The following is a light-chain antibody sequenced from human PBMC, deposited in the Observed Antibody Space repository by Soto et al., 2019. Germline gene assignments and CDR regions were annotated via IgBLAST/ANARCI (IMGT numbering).Light chain of an antibody. Sequence: EIVMTQSPATLSVSPGERGTLSCKASQSVNSNLAWYQQKPGQAPRLLIYGASTRATGIPARFSGSGSGTEFTLTISSLQSEDFAVYYCQQYNNWPRTFGQGTKV. CDR1: QSVNSN. CDR3: QQYNNWPRT. V-gene: IGKV3-15*01. J-gene: IGKJ1*01. CDR2: GAS.